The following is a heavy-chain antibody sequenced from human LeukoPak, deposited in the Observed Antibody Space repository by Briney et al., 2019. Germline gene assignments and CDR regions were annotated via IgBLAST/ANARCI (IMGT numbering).Heavy chain of an antibody. V-gene: IGHV3-53*01. CDR2: IYSGGST. CDR1: GGSFSGYY. D-gene: IGHD2-15*01. CDR3: AKRADVVVVVAAVDY. Sequence: ETLSLTCAVYGGSFSGYYWSWIRQAPGKGLEWVSVIYSGGSTYYADSVKGRFTISRDNSKNTLSLQMNSLRAEDTAVYYCAKRADVVVVVAAVDYWGQGTLVTVSS. J-gene: IGHJ4*02.